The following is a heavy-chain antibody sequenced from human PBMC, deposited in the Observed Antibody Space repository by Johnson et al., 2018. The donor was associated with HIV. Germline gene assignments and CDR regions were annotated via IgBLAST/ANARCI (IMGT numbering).Heavy chain of an antibody. D-gene: IGHD6-19*01. CDR3: AKALARYSSGWHDAFDI. CDR2: ISYDGSNK. Sequence: QVQLVESGGGVVQPGRSLRLSCAASGFTFSSYAMHWVRQAPGKGLEWVAVISYDGSNKYYADSVKGRFTISRDNSKNTLYLQMNSLRAEDTAVYYCAKALARYSSGWHDAFDIWGQGTMVTVSS. J-gene: IGHJ3*02. V-gene: IGHV3-30-3*01. CDR1: GFTFSSYA.